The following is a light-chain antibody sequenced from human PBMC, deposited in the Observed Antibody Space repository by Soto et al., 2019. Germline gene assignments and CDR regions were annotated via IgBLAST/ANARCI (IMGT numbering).Light chain of an antibody. CDR2: AAS. CDR3: QQSYSTPLT. Sequence: DIQMTQSPSSRSASVGDRVTITCRASQSGSSYLNWYQQKPGKAPKLLIYAASSLQSGVPSRFSGSGSGTDFTLTISTLQPEDFATYYCQQSYSTPLTFGGGTKVEIK. V-gene: IGKV1-39*01. J-gene: IGKJ4*01. CDR1: QSGSSY.